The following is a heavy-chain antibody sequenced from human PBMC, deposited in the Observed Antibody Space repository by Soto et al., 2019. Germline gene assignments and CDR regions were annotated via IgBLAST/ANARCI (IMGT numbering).Heavy chain of an antibody. CDR3: ATRYDFGDYPEGLDV. J-gene: IGHJ3*01. Sequence: QVKLQESGPGLVKPSQTLSLTCTVSGDSITSAGYYWTWIRQQPGKGLDWIGFIYHVGTTYYNLSLKKRVIISMDTATSQFSLSLRSVTAADTAVYYCATRYDFGDYPEGLDVWGNGTMVTVSS. D-gene: IGHD4-17*01. V-gene: IGHV4-31*03. CDR1: GDSITSAGYY. CDR2: IYHVGTT.